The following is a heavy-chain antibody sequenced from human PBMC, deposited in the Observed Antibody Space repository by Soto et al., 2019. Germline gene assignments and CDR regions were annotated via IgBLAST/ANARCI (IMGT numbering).Heavy chain of an antibody. Sequence: GSLRLSCAASGFTFSSYAMSWVRQAPGKGLEWVSAISGSGGSTYYADSVKGRFTISRDNSKNTLYLQMNSLRAEDTAVYYCAKDAPNYYDSSGYYHAEYFQHWGQGTLVTVSS. J-gene: IGHJ1*01. CDR2: ISGSGGST. CDR3: AKDAPNYYDSSGYYHAEYFQH. CDR1: GFTFSSYA. V-gene: IGHV3-23*01. D-gene: IGHD3-22*01.